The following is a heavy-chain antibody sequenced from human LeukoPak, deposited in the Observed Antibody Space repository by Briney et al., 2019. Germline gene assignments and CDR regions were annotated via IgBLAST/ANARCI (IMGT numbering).Heavy chain of an antibody. D-gene: IGHD3-22*01. Sequence: SETLSLTCTVSGGSISSGGYYWSWIRQHPGKGLEWIGYIYYSGSIYYNPSLKSRVTISVDTSKNQFSLKLSSVTAADTAVYYCAREGPQDDSRFDPWGQGTLVTVSS. J-gene: IGHJ5*02. CDR2: IYYSGSI. V-gene: IGHV4-31*03. CDR3: AREGPQDDSRFDP. CDR1: GGSISSGGYY.